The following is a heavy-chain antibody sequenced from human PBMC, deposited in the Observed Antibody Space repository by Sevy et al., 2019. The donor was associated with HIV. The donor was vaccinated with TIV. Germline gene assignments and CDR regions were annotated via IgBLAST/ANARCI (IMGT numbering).Heavy chain of an antibody. V-gene: IGHV3-48*03. Sequence: GGSLRLSCAASGFTFSTYEVNWVRQAPGQGLEWISYISSSGDTIYYADSVKGRFTISRDNAKNSVFLQMHSLRAEDTVLDYWAGVGQRPSSAGYYYIDVWGKGTVVTVSS. J-gene: IGHJ6*03. CDR2: ISSSGDTI. D-gene: IGHD3-16*01. CDR3: AGVGQRPSSAGYYYIDV. CDR1: GFTFSTYE.